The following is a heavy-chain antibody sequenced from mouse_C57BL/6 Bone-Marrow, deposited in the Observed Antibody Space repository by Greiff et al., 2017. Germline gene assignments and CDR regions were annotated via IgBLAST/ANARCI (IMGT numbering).Heavy chain of an antibody. D-gene: IGHD3-2*02. CDR2: INPNYGTT. V-gene: IGHV1-39*01. J-gene: IGHJ2*01. CDR3: ARRVRAQASTYFDY. CDR1: GYSFTDYN. Sequence: EVQLQQSGPELVKPGASVKISCKASGYSFTDYNMNWVKQSNGKSLEWIGVINPNYGTTSYNQKFKGKATLTVDQSSSTAYMQLNSLTSEDAAVYYCARRVRAQASTYFDYWGQGTTLTVSS.